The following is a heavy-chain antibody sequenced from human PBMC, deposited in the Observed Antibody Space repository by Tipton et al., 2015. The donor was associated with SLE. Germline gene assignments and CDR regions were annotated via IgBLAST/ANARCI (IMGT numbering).Heavy chain of an antibody. CDR3: ALRFAVTDPGAFDI. Sequence: TLSLTCTVSGGSISSSSYYWGWIRQPPGKGLEWIGSIYYSETTYYNPSLKSRVTISVDTSKNQFSLKLSSVTAADTAVYYCALRFAVTDPGAFDIWGQGTMVTVSS. V-gene: IGHV4-39*07. J-gene: IGHJ3*02. D-gene: IGHD2-21*02. CDR2: IYYSETT. CDR1: GGSISSSSYY.